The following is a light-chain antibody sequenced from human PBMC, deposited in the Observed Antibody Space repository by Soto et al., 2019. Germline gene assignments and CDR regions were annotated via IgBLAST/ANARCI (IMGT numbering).Light chain of an antibody. CDR1: QSVSSN. V-gene: IGKV3-15*01. CDR2: GAS. Sequence: EIVMTQSPATLSVSPGERATLSCRASQSVSSNLAWYQQKPGQAPRLLIYGASTRATGIPARFSGSGSGTDFTLTISSLEPEDFVVYYCQQYGSSPRTFGPGTKVDIK. CDR3: QQYGSSPRT. J-gene: IGKJ3*01.